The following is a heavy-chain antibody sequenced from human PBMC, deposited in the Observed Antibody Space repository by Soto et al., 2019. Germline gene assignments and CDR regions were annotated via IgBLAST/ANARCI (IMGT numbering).Heavy chain of an antibody. J-gene: IGHJ5*02. D-gene: IGHD6-13*01. CDR1: GYSFTSYW. CDR3: ARDPFGAAAGRNWFDP. CDR2: IYPGDSDT. V-gene: IGHV5-51*03. Sequence: EVQLVQSGAEVKKPGESLKISCKGSGYSFTSYWIGWVRQMPGKGLEWMGIIYPGDSDTRYSPSFQGQVPISADKSISTGYLQWCSLKASDTAMYYCARDPFGAAAGRNWFDPWGQGTLVTVSS.